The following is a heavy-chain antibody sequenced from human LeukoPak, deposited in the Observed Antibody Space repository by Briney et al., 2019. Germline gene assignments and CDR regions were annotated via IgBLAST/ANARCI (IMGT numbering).Heavy chain of an antibody. CDR3: ARGSRTYYDFWSGYSEYYYYYYMDV. CDR1: GGSISSYY. D-gene: IGHD3-3*01. Sequence: SETLSLTCTVSGGSISSYYWSRIRQPPGKGLEWIGYIYYSGSTNYNPSLKSRVTISVDTSKNQFSLKLSSVTAADTAVYYCARGSRTYYDFWSGYSEYYYYYYMDVWGKGTTVTVSS. J-gene: IGHJ6*03. CDR2: IYYSGST. V-gene: IGHV4-59*01.